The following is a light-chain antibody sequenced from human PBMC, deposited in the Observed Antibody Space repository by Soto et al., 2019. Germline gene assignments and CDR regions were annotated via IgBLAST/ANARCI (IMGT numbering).Light chain of an antibody. V-gene: IGKV1-39*01. CDR1: RGINTY. J-gene: IGKJ1*01. CDR2: SAS. Sequence: DIQMTQSPSSLSASIGDRVTITCRASRGINTYVNWYQQKPGKAPKLLIFSASTLQSGVPSRFSGGGSGTDFTFTISSLLLEDFDTYYCQQTYTTHRTFGQGTKVDIK. CDR3: QQTYTTHRT.